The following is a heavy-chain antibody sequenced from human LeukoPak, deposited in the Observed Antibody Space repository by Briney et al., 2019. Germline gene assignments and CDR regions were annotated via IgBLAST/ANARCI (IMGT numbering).Heavy chain of an antibody. V-gene: IGHV3-21*01. CDR2: ISSSSSYI. Sequence: GGSLRLSCAASGFTFSSYSMNWVRQAPGKGLEWVSSISSSSSYIYYADSAKGRFTISRDNAKNSLYLQMNSLRAEDTAVYYCARPARGDYVENWFDPWGQGTLVTVSS. D-gene: IGHD4-17*01. CDR1: GFTFSSYS. CDR3: ARPARGDYVENWFDP. J-gene: IGHJ5*02.